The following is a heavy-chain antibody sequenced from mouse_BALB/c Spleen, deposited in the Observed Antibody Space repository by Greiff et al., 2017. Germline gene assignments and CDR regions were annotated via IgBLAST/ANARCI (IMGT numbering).Heavy chain of an antibody. CDR1: GFTFSDYG. Sequence: EVKLQESGGGLVQPGGSRKLSCAASGFTFSDYGMAWVRQAPGKGPEWVAFISNLAYSIYYADTVTGRFTISRENAKNTLYLEMSSLRSEDTAMYYCARGGYRYDEFAYWGQGTLVTVSA. J-gene: IGHJ3*01. CDR2: ISNLAYSI. D-gene: IGHD2-14*01. CDR3: ARGGYRYDEFAY. V-gene: IGHV5-15*02.